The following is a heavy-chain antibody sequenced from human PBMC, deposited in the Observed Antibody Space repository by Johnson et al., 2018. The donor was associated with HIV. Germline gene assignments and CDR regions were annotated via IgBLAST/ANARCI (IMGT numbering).Heavy chain of an antibody. J-gene: IGHJ3*02. CDR1: GFTFSNYA. V-gene: IGHV3-30*04. D-gene: IGHD4-17*01. CDR2: ISYDGSDA. CDR3: AKWDDYGDFSDAFDI. Sequence: QVLLVESGGGVVQPGGSLRLSCAASGFTFSNYAMHWVRQAPGRGLEWVAVISYDGSDAYYSDSVTGRLTISKDNSKNTLHLQMNSLRPEDTAVYYCAKWDDYGDFSDAFDIWCQGTMVTVSS.